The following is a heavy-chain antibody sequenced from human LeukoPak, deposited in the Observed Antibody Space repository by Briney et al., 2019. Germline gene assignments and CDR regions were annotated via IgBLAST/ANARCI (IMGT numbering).Heavy chain of an antibody. CDR1: GFIVSNNY. D-gene: IGHD5-18*01. CDR3: SRVGYTYKTRAL. Sequence: GGSLRLSWAASGFIVSNNYMFWVRQAAGKGLEWVSAIYSDGRTYYADSVRGRFTISRDISKSTLYLQMSSLRAEDTAVYFCSRVGYTYKTRALWGQGTLVTVSS. J-gene: IGHJ4*02. V-gene: IGHV3-66*01. CDR2: IYSDGRT.